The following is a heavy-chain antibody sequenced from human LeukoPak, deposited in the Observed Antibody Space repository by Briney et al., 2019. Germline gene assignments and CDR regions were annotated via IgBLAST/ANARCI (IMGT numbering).Heavy chain of an antibody. CDR3: ARDTDDFQGLDI. J-gene: IGHJ3*02. CDR2: IKQDGSEK. D-gene: IGHD3-3*01. V-gene: IGHV3-7*01. Sequence: PGGSLRLSCAASGFTFSSYWMSWVRQAPGKGLEWVANIKQDGSEKYYVDSVKGRFTISRDNNKKSVYLQMNSLRAEDTAVYYCARDTDDFQGLDIWGQGTMVTVSS. CDR1: GFTFSSYW.